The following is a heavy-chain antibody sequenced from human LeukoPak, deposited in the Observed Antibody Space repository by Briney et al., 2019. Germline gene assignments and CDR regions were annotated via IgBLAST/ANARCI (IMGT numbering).Heavy chain of an antibody. CDR1: GFTFSSYA. CDR3: ARETKVI. CDR2: ISGSGGST. V-gene: IGHV3-23*01. J-gene: IGHJ4*02. Sequence: GGSLRLFCAASGFTFSSYAMSWVRQAPGKGLGWVSAISGSGGSTYYADSVKGRFTISRDNPKNTLYLQMNSLRDEDAGVYDCARETKVIWGQGTLVTVSS. D-gene: IGHD1-1*01.